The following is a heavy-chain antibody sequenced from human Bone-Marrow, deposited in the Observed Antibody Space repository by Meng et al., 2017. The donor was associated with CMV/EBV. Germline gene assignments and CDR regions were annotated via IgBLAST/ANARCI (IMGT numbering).Heavy chain of an antibody. CDR2: ISSSSTI. Sequence: GESLKISCAASGFTFSSYEMNWVRQAPGKGLEWVSSISSSSTIYYADSVKGRFTISRDNAKNSLYLQMNSLRAEDTAVYYCARRGSPDYWGQGTLVTVSS. CDR1: GFTFSSYE. CDR3: ARRGSPDY. V-gene: IGHV3-69-1*02. J-gene: IGHJ4*02.